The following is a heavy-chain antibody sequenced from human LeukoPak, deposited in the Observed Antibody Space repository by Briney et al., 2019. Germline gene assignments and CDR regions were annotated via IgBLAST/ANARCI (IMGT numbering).Heavy chain of an antibody. Sequence: GGSLRPSCAASGFTFSSYAMSWVRQAPGKGLEWVSAISWDSTILHYSDSVKGRFTISRDNAKNSLYLQMNSLRAEDTAVYYCARNYGANRDDRTLDIWGQGTMVTVSS. D-gene: IGHD4-17*01. V-gene: IGHV3-21*01. CDR2: ISWDSTIL. CDR3: ARNYGANRDDRTLDI. J-gene: IGHJ3*02. CDR1: GFTFSSYA.